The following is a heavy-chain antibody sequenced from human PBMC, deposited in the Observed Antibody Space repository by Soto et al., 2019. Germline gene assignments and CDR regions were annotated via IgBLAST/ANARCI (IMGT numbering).Heavy chain of an antibody. Sequence: SLRLSCAASGFTFSNAWMSWVRQAPGKGLEWVGRIKSKTDGGTTDYAAPVKGRFTISRDDSKNTLYLQMNSLKTEDTAVYYCTTRPPFDPDAFDIWGQGTMVTV. CDR2: IKSKTDGGTT. V-gene: IGHV3-15*01. CDR3: TTRPPFDPDAFDI. D-gene: IGHD3-9*01. J-gene: IGHJ3*02. CDR1: GFTFSNAW.